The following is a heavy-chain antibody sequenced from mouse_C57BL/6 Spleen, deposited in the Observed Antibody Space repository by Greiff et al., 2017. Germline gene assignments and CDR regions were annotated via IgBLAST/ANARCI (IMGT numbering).Heavy chain of an antibody. CDR2: IYPGSGST. CDR1: GYTFTSYW. J-gene: IGHJ2*01. V-gene: IGHV1-55*01. Sequence: QVQLQQPGAELVKPGASVTMSCKASGYTFTSYWITWVKQRPGQGLEWIGDIYPGSGSTNYNEKFKSKATLTVDTSSSTAYMQLSSLTSEVSAVYYCARFYYSNYRYYFDYWGQGTTLTVSS. D-gene: IGHD2-5*01. CDR3: ARFYYSNYRYYFDY.